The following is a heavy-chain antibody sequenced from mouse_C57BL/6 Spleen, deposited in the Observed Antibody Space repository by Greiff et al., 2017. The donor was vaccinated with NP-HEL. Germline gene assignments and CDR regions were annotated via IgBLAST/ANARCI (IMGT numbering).Heavy chain of an antibody. Sequence: EVKVEESGPGLVKPSQSLSLTCSVTGYSITSGYYWNWIRQFPGNKLEWMGYISYDGSNNYNPSLKNRISITRDTSKNQFFLKLNSVTTEDTATYYCARDLSGSWFAYWGQGTLVTVSA. CDR3: ARDLSGSWFAY. CDR2: ISYDGSN. CDR1: GYSITSGYY. J-gene: IGHJ3*01. V-gene: IGHV3-6*01. D-gene: IGHD1-3*01.